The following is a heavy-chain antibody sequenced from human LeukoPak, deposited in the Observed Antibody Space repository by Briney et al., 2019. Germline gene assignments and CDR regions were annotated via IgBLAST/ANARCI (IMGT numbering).Heavy chain of an antibody. V-gene: IGHV4-4*07. CDR2: IYTSGST. CDR3: AGDGDWFYCGVDCYHFDY. D-gene: IGHD2-21*02. CDR1: GRSISSYY. J-gene: IGHJ4*02. Sequence: SETLSLTCTVSGRSISSYYWSWIRQPAGKGLEWIGRIYTSGSTNYNPSLKSRVTMSVDTSKNQFSLKLSSVTAADTAVYYCAGDGDWFYCGVDCYHFDYWGQGTLVTVSS.